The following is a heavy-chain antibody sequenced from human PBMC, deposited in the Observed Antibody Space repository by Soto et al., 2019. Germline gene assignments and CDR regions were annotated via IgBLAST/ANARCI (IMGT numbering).Heavy chain of an antibody. CDR3: ARGGERSSSRAFDY. CDR1: GFTFSSYD. Sequence: EVQLVESGGGLVQPGGSPRLSCAASGFTFSSYDMHWVRQATGKGLEWVSAIGTAGDTYYPGSVKGRFTISRENAKNSLYLQMNSLRAGDTAVYYCARGGERSSSRAFDYWGQGTLVTVSS. CDR2: IGTAGDT. J-gene: IGHJ4*02. V-gene: IGHV3-13*01. D-gene: IGHD6-6*01.